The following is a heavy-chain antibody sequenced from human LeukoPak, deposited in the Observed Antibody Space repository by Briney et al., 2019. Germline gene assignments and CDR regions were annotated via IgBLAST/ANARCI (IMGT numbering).Heavy chain of an antibody. CDR2: ISASAGNI. Sequence: GGSLRLSCAAYGVMFRSSSMSWVRQVPGKGLEWVSTISASAGNIYYADSVKGRFTISRDNSKNTLFLQMNSLRAEDTAIYYCAKRPAAVRGVIPYVDYWGQGTLVTVSS. J-gene: IGHJ4*02. CDR3: AKRPAAVRGVIPYVDY. D-gene: IGHD3-10*02. CDR1: GVMFRSSS. V-gene: IGHV3-23*01.